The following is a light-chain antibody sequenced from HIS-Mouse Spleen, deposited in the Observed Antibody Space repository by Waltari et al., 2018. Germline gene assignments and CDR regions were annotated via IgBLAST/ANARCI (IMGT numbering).Light chain of an antibody. CDR1: ALPQKY. V-gene: IGLV3-10*01. CDR3: YSTDSSGNHRV. Sequence: SYELTQPPSVSVSPGQTARITCSGDALPQKYAYWYQQKSGQAPVLVIYEDSKRPSGIPERFSGSSSGTIATLTSSGAQVEDEADYYCYSTDSSGNHRVFGGGTKLTVL. J-gene: IGLJ2*01. CDR2: EDS.